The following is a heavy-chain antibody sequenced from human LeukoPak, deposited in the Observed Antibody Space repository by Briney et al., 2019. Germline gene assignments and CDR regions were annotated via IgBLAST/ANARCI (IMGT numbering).Heavy chain of an antibody. CDR3: ARGLGHYDFWSGYYKGVGLGYYYYYYGMDV. V-gene: IGHV1-8*01. CDR2: MNPNSGNT. J-gene: IGHJ6*02. Sequence: ASVKVSRKASGYTFTSYDINWVRQATGQGLEWMGWMNPNSGNTGYAQKFQGRVTMTRNTSISTAYMELSSLRSEDTAVYYCARGLGHYDFWSGYYKGVGLGYYYYYYGMDVWGQGTTVTVSS. D-gene: IGHD3-3*01. CDR1: GYTFTSYD.